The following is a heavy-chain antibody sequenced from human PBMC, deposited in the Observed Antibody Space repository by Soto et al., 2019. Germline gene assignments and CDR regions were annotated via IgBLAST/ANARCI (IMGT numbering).Heavy chain of an antibody. CDR1: GGSITSSNSY. D-gene: IGHD6-19*01. CDR2: IYYSGST. J-gene: IGHJ4*02. Sequence: SEPLSLTCTVSGGSITSSNSYWGWIRQPPGKGLEWIGIIYYSGSTFYNPSLKSRVTMSVDTSNSQFSLELSSVTAADTAVYYCARGLITGSHYSGGWYYFDSWGQGTQVTVSS. V-gene: IGHV4-39*01. CDR3: ARGLITGSHYSGGWYYFDS.